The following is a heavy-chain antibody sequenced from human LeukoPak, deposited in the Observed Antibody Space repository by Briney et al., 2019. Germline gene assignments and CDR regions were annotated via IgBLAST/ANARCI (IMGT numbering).Heavy chain of an antibody. CDR3: ARGLWFGELPVIHYMDV. V-gene: IGHV3-74*01. Sequence: PGGSLRLSCAASGFTFSSYWMHWVRQAPGKGLVWVSRINSDGSSTSYADSVKGRFTISRDNAKNALYLQMNSLRAEDTAVYYCARGLWFGELPVIHYMDVWGKGTTVTISS. J-gene: IGHJ6*03. D-gene: IGHD3-10*01. CDR1: GFTFSSYW. CDR2: INSDGSST.